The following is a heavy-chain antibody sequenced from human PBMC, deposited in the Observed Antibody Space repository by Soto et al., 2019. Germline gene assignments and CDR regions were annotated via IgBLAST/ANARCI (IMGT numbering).Heavy chain of an antibody. CDR1: GFTFNNYA. D-gene: IGHD3-10*01. CDR3: AKGRGGSGSLTPRVDF. Sequence: EVQLLESGGGLVQPGGSLRLSCAASGFTFNNYAMTWVRQAPGKGLEWVSAISGGGDTTSYADSVKGRFTVSRDGSKNTLYLQVSSLRAEDTALYYCAKGRGGSGSLTPRVDFWGHGTLVTVSS. CDR2: ISGGGDTT. V-gene: IGHV3-23*01. J-gene: IGHJ4*01.